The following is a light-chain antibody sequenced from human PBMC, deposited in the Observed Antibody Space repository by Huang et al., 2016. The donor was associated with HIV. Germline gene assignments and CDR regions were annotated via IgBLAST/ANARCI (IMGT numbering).Light chain of an antibody. Sequence: EIVLTQSPATLSLSPGERATLSCRASQSVGNYLAWYQQKPGQSPRPLIYDASDRASGIPDRFSGSGSGTDFTLTISSLEPEDFAVYYCQHRSNWPPISFGQGTRLE. V-gene: IGKV3-11*01. CDR3: QHRSNWPPIS. CDR2: DAS. CDR1: QSVGNY. J-gene: IGKJ5*01.